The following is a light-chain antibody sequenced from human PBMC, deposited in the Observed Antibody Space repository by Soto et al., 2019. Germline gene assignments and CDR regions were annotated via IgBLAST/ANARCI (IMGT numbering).Light chain of an antibody. CDR2: DVT. J-gene: IGLJ3*02. V-gene: IGLV2-11*01. Sequence: QSALTQPRSVSGSPGQSVTISCTGTSSDVGGYNYVSWYQQHPGKAPKLMIYDVTRRPSGVPDRFSGSKSGNTASLTISGLQADDEADYYCGSYAGSVVFGGGTKVTVL. CDR3: GSYAGSVV. CDR1: SSDVGGYNY.